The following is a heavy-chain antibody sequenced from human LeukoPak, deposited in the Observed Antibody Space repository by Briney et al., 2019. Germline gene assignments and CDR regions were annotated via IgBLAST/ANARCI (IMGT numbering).Heavy chain of an antibody. J-gene: IGHJ6*03. CDR2: TYYTGST. V-gene: IGHV4-39*01. CDR1: GGSISSSNYY. Sequence: SETLSLTCTVSGGSISSSNYYWAWIRQPPGKGLEWIANTYYTGSTYYNPSLKNRVTISVDTSKNQFSLKLSSVTAADTAVYYFASSAYESSGNGGYYMDVWGKGPRSPSP. D-gene: IGHD3-22*01. CDR3: ASSAYESSGNGGYYMDV.